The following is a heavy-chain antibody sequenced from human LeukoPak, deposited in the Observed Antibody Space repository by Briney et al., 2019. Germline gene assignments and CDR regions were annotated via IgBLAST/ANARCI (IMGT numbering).Heavy chain of an antibody. CDR3: ARDPPGVGATTGNAFDI. CDR1: GFTFSSYW. D-gene: IGHD1-26*01. Sequence: PGGSLRLSCAASGFTFSSYWMSWVRQAPGKGLEWVANIKQDGSEKYYVDSVKGRFTISRDNAKNSLYLQMNSLRAEDTALYYCARDPPGVGATTGNAFDIWGQGTMVTVSS. J-gene: IGHJ3*02. V-gene: IGHV3-7*03. CDR2: IKQDGSEK.